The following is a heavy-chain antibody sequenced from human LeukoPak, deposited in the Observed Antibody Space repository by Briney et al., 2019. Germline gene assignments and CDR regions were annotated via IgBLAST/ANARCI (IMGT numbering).Heavy chain of an antibody. D-gene: IGHD5-12*01. J-gene: IGHJ3*02. CDR1: GGSISSYY. CDR2: IYTSGST. V-gene: IGHV4-4*07. Sequence: PSETLSLTCTVSGGSISSYYWTWIRQPAGKGLEWIGHIYTSGSTKYNPSLKGRVTMSVDTSKNQFSLNLSSVTAADTAVYYCARDHEDIVATIWGEGLNIWGQGTVVTVSS. CDR3: ARDHEDIVATIWGEGLNI.